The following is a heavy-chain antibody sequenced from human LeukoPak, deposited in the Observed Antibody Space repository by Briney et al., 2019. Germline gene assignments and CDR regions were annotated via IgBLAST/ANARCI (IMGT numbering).Heavy chain of an antibody. CDR2: INPNSGVT. V-gene: IGHV1-2*02. CDR3: ARDPGAQIYAGTLANDY. J-gene: IGHJ4*02. Sequence: ASVNVSCKASGYTFTGYYMHWMRQAPGQRFEWMGWINPNSGVTNYAQKFQGRVTMTRDTSISTAYMELRRLRSDDTAVYYCARDPGAQIYAGTLANDYWGQGTLVTVSS. D-gene: IGHD6-13*01. CDR1: GYTFTGYY.